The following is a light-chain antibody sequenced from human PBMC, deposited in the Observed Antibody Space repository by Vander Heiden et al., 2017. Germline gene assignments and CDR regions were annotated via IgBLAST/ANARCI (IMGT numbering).Light chain of an antibody. V-gene: IGKV1-5*03. J-gene: IGKJ4*01. CDR1: QSISSW. CDR2: KAS. CDR3: QQYNSYMLT. Sequence: DIQMTQSPSTLSASVGDRVTITCRASQSISSWLAWYQQKPGKAPKLLIYKASNLESGVPSRFSGSVSGTEFTLTISSLQPDDFATYYCQQYNSYMLTFGGGTKVEI.